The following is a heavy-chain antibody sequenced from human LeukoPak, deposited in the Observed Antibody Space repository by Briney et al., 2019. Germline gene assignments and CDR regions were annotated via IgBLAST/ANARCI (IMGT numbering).Heavy chain of an antibody. CDR1: GFTFNSYA. CDR3: AKGRSGWSPFDY. D-gene: IGHD6-19*01. Sequence: PGGSLRLSCAASGFTFNSYAMSWVRQAPGKGLEWVSGISSGGNTYYADSVKGRFTISRDNSKNTLYLQMNSLRAEDTAVYYCAKGRSGWSPFDYWGQGTLVTVSS. CDR2: ISSGGNT. J-gene: IGHJ4*02. V-gene: IGHV3-23*01.